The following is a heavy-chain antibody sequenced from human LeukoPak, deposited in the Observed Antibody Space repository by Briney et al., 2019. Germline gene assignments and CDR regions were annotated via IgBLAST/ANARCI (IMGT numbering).Heavy chain of an antibody. D-gene: IGHD6-6*01. V-gene: IGHV3-9*01. CDR3: AKDIGYSSSTPDRAFDI. CDR2: ISWNSGSI. J-gene: IGHJ3*02. CDR1: GFTFDDYA. Sequence: GGSLRLSCAASGFTFDDYAMHWVRHAPGKGLEWVSGISWNSGSIGYADSVKGRFTISRDNAKNSLYLQMNSLRAEDTAVYYCAKDIGYSSSTPDRAFDIWGQGTMVTVSS.